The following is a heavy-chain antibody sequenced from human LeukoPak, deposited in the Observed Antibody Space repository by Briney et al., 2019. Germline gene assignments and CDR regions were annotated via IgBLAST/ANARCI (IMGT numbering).Heavy chain of an antibody. CDR2: IHNSGTT. D-gene: IGHD3-10*01. J-gene: IGHJ4*02. CDR3: ARRYYYNLGSFPFDF. Sequence: PSETLSLTCAVSGGPFSGYFWSWIRQSSGKGLEWIGEIHNSGTTNYNPSLNSRVTISEDTSKTQFYLNLSSVTAADTAVYYCARRYYYNLGSFPFDFWGQGTLVTVSS. V-gene: IGHV4-34*01. CDR1: GGPFSGYF.